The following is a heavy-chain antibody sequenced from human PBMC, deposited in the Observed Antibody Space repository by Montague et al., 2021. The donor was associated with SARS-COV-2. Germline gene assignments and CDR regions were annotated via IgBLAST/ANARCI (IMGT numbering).Heavy chain of an antibody. D-gene: IGHD3-10*01. CDR3: ARWYYGSGSYPH. Sequence: SETLSLTCSVSGYSISSGYYWGWIRQPPGKGLEWIENIYHSGGTYYSPSLKSRVTASVDTSKNQFSLRLSSVTAADTAVYYCARWYYGSGSYPHWGQGTLVTVSS. CDR2: IYHSGGT. J-gene: IGHJ4*02. V-gene: IGHV4-38-2*01. CDR1: GYSISSGYY.